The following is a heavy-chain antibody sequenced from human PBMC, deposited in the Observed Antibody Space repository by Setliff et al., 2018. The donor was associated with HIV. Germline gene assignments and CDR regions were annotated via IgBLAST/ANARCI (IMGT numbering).Heavy chain of an antibody. D-gene: IGHD6-13*01. Sequence: GESLKISCKGSGYSFTSYWIGWVRQMPGKGLEWMGIIYPGDSDTRYSPSFQGQVTISADRSITTAYLQWSSLTTSDTAMYYCARHLIPGDPRYSSSWYYWGQGTLVTVSS. J-gene: IGHJ4*02. V-gene: IGHV5-51*01. CDR2: IYPGDSDT. CDR3: ARHLIPGDPRYSSSWYY. CDR1: GYSFTSYW.